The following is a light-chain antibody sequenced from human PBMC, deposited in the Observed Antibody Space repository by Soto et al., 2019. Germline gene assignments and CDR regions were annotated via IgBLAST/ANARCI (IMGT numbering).Light chain of an antibody. J-gene: IGKJ2*01. CDR3: QQRSNWRVT. Sequence: EIVLTQSPATLSLSPGERATLSCRASQSVSSYLAWYQQKPGQAPRLLIYDASNRATGVPARFSGSGSGTDVTHTISGLEHEDFAVYYCQQRSNWRVTFGQGTKLEIK. CDR2: DAS. CDR1: QSVSSY. V-gene: IGKV3-11*01.